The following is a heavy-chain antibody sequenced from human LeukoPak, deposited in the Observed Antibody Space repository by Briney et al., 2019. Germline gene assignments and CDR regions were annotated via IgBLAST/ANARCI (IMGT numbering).Heavy chain of an antibody. CDR2: IHYTGSI. CDR3: ARDMQQLGYYYYYGMDV. Sequence: PSETLSLTCTVSGGSISSYYWGWIRQPPGKGLEWVWYIHYTGSITYNPSLKSRVTISVDTSKKQFSLKLSSVTAADTAVYYCARDMQQLGYYYYYGMDVWGQGTTVTVSS. J-gene: IGHJ6*02. CDR1: GGSISSYY. D-gene: IGHD6-13*01. V-gene: IGHV4-59*01.